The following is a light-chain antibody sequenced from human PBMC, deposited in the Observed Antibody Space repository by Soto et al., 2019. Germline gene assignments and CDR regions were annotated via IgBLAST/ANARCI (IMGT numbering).Light chain of an antibody. CDR3: CSYTGTNTSHVV. Sequence: QSALTQPRSVSGSPGQSVTISCTGTSSDVGRYNYVSWYQHHPGKAPKFLIYDVSKRPSGVPARFSGSKSGNTASLTISGLQAEDEADYYCCSYTGTNTSHVVLGGGTKLTVL. CDR1: SSDVGRYNY. CDR2: DVS. J-gene: IGLJ2*01. V-gene: IGLV2-11*01.